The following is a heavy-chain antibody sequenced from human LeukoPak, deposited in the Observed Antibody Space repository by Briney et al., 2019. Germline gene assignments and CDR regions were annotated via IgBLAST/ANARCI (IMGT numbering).Heavy chain of an antibody. Sequence: GGSLRLSCEASGFTFSNFWMHWVRQVPGKGLLGVSRINGDGSSTSYADPVKGRFTISRDNAKNTLYLQMNSLRVEDTAVYYCARGSDIAAAVKIYGSEFWGQGTLVTVSS. D-gene: IGHD6-13*01. CDR1: GFTFSNFW. V-gene: IGHV3-74*01. J-gene: IGHJ4*02. CDR3: ARGSDIAAAVKIYGSEF. CDR2: INGDGSST.